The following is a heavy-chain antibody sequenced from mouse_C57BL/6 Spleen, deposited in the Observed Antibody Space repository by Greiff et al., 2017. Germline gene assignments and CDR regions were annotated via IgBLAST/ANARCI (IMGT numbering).Heavy chain of an antibody. D-gene: IGHD1-1*01. V-gene: IGHV1-26*01. CDR1: GYTFTDYY. CDR3: AGGYYGSSSFDY. J-gene: IGHJ2*01. Sequence: EVKLQQSGPELVKPGASVKISCKASGYTFTDYYMNWVKQSHGKSLEWIGDINPNNGGTSYNQKFKGKATLTVDKSSSTAYMELRSLTSEDSAVYYCAGGYYGSSSFDYWGQGTTLTVSS. CDR2: INPNNGGT.